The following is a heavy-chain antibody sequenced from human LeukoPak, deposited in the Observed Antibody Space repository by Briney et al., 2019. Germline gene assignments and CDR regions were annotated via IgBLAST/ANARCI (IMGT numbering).Heavy chain of an antibody. CDR1: GGTFSSYA. Sequence: SVKVSCKASGGTFSSYAISWVRQAPGQGLEWMGGIIPIFGTANYAQKFQGRVTITVDESTSTAYMELSSLRSEDTAVYYCARVKLGAAYYYYYGMDVWGQGTTVTVSS. J-gene: IGHJ6*02. CDR2: IIPIFGTA. D-gene: IGHD3-16*01. CDR3: ARVKLGAAYYYYYGMDV. V-gene: IGHV1-69*13.